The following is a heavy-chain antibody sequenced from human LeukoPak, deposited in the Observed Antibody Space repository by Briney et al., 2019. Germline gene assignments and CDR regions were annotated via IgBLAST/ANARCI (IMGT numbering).Heavy chain of an antibody. J-gene: IGHJ4*02. D-gene: IGHD3-3*01. CDR1: GFTFSSYA. V-gene: IGHV3-30*04. CDR3: ARGPTHLLYYDFWSGYLKDKPAGPDDY. CDR2: ISFDGTHD. Sequence: PGGSLRLSCAASGFTFSSYAIHWVRQAPGKGLEWVAVISFDGTHDFYADSVKGRFTISRDNSKNTLYLQMNSLRADDTAVYYCARGPTHLLYYDFWSGYLKDKPAGPDDYWGQGTLVTVSS.